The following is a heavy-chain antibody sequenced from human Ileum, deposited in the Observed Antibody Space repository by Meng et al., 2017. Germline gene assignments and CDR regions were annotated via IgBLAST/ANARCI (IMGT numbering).Heavy chain of an antibody. J-gene: IGHJ5*02. V-gene: IGHV3-74*01. CDR1: GFSFSSYW. CDR3: ARDKPHNWFDP. Sequence: EQVVEAGGGLVQLGASLRLSCAASGFSFSSYWMHWVRQAPGKGLVWVARINTDGSDTRYADSVKGRFTISRDNAQNMVYLQMNSLRAEDTAVYYCARDKPHNWFDPWGQGTLVTVSS. CDR2: INTDGSDT.